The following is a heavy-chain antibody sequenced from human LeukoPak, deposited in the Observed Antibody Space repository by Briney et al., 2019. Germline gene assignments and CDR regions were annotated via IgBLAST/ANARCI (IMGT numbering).Heavy chain of an antibody. CDR1: GYTFTAYY. J-gene: IGHJ4*02. CDR3: ARDYSSSPGDY. V-gene: IGHV1-2*02. D-gene: IGHD4-11*01. Sequence: AASVKVSCKASGYTFTAYYMHWVRQAPGQGLEWMGWINPNSGGTFYAQKFQGRVTMTRDTSISTAYMNLGRLGSDDTAVYYCARDYSSSPGDYWGQGTLVTVSS. CDR2: INPNSGGT.